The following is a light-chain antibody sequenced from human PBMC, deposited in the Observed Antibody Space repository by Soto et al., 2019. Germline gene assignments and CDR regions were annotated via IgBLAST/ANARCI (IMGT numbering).Light chain of an antibody. CDR2: KAS. V-gene: IGKV1-5*03. CDR1: QTISSW. Sequence: DIQMTQSPSTLSGSVGDRVTITCRASQTISSWLAWYQQKPGKAPKLLIYKASTLKSGVPSRFSGSGSGTEFTLTISSLQPDDFANYYCQHYNSYSEAFGQGNKVYXK. J-gene: IGKJ1*01. CDR3: QHYNSYSEA.